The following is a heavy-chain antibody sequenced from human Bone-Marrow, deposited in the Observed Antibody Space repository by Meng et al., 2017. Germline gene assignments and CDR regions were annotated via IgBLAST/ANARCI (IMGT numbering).Heavy chain of an antibody. J-gene: IGHJ4*02. CDR3: ARGGIVATSSLDY. CDR1: GDSVSSNSAA. V-gene: IGHV6-1*01. CDR2: TYYKSKWYN. D-gene: IGHD5-12*01. Sequence: QVQLQQSGPGLLKRSQTLPLTCVISGDSVSSNSAAWNSIRQSPSRGLEWLGRTYYKSKWYNDYAVSVKSRITINPDTSKNQFSLQLNSVTPEDTAVYYCARGGIVATSSLDYWGQGTLVTVSS.